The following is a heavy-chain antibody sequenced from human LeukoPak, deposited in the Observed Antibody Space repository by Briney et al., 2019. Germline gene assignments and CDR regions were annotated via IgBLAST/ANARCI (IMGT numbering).Heavy chain of an antibody. V-gene: IGHV5-51*01. CDR2: IYPGDSDT. J-gene: IGHJ4*02. CDR1: GYSFTSYW. Sequence: GESLQISCKGSGYSFTSYWIGWVRQMPGKGLEWMGIIYPGDSDTRYSPSFQGQVTISADKSISTAYLQWSSLKASDTAMYYCARHGGWVNYDSSGPPDYWGQGTLVTVSS. D-gene: IGHD3-22*01. CDR3: ARHGGWVNYDSSGPPDY.